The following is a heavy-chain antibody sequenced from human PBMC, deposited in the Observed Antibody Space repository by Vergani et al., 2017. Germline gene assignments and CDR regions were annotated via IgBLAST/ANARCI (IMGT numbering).Heavy chain of an antibody. J-gene: IGHJ4*02. CDR2: IYTSGST. D-gene: IGHD3-10*01. Sequence: QVQLQESGPGLVKPSQTLSLTCTVPGGSISSGSYYWSWIRQPAGKGLEWIGRIYTSGSTNYNPSLKSRVTMSVDTSKNQFSLKLSSVTAADTAVYYCARGVNRYYGSGSYKYYFDYWGQGTLVTVSS. CDR1: GGSISSGSYY. V-gene: IGHV4-61*02. CDR3: ARGVNRYYGSGSYKYYFDY.